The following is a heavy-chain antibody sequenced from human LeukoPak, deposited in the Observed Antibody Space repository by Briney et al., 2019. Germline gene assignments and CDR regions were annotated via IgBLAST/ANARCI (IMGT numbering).Heavy chain of an antibody. J-gene: IGHJ4*02. Sequence: ASVKVSCKASGYTFTSYGISWVRQAPGQGLEWMGWISAYNGNTNYAQKLQGRVTMTTDTSTSTAYVELRSLRSDDTAVYYCARLPDREEQLWFPRDYWGQGILVTVSS. V-gene: IGHV1-18*01. CDR1: GYTFTSYG. CDR3: ARLPDREEQLWFPRDY. CDR2: ISAYNGNT. D-gene: IGHD5-18*01.